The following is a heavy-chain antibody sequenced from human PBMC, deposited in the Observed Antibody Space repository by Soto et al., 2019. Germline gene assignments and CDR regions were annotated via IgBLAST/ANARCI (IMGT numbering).Heavy chain of an antibody. CDR1: GGSISSGGYS. V-gene: IGHV4-30-2*01. Sequence: PSETLSLTGAVSGGSISSGGYSWSWIRQPPGKGLEWIGYIYHSGRTYYNPSLKSRVTISVDRSKKQLSLKLSSVTAADRAVYYCAAQFTIVRGVKALGYLGQGTLVTVYS. CDR3: AAQFTIVRGVKALGY. D-gene: IGHD3-10*01. J-gene: IGHJ4*01. CDR2: IYHSGRT.